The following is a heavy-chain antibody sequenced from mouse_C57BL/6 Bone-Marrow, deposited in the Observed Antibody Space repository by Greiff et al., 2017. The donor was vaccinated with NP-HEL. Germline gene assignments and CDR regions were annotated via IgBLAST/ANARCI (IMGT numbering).Heavy chain of an antibody. CDR1: GYTFTDYE. CDR3: TPYYYGSSWFAY. Sequence: QVQLKESGAELVRPGASVTLSCKASGYTFTDYEMHWVKQTPVHGLEWIGAIDPETGGTAYNQKFKGKAILTADKSSSTAYMELRSLTSEDSAGYYCTPYYYGSSWFAYWGQGTLVTVSA. V-gene: IGHV1-15*01. J-gene: IGHJ3*01. D-gene: IGHD1-1*01. CDR2: IDPETGGT.